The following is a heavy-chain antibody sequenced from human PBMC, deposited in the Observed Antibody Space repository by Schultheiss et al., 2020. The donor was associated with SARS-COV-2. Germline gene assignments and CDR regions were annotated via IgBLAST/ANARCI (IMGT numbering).Heavy chain of an antibody. D-gene: IGHD6-19*01. Sequence: GGSLRLSCAASGFTVSSNYMNWVRQAPGKGLVWVSRINSDGRTTTYADSVKGRFTISRDNAKNTLYLQMNSLRVEDTAVYYCATSIAVVGGFDYWGQGTLVTVSS. CDR3: ATSIAVVGGFDY. CDR2: INSDGRTT. V-gene: IGHV3-74*01. CDR1: GFTVSSNY. J-gene: IGHJ4*02.